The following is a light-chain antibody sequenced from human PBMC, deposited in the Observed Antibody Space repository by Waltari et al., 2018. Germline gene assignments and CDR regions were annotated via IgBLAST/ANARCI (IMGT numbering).Light chain of an antibody. Sequence: QSALTQPASVSGSPGRSITISCIGGGSFVSWYQQPPGKAPKLMIYDDIRRPSGVSNRFSASKSDNTASLTISGLQADDEAVDYCSSFVGGTTYLLIGGGTRLTVL. V-gene: IGLV2-23*01. J-gene: IGLJ2*01. CDR2: DDI. CDR3: SSFVGGTTYLL. CDR1: GSF.